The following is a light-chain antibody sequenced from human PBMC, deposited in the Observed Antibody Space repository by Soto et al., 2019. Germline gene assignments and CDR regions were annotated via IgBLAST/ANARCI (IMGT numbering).Light chain of an antibody. CDR3: QQYTCLWT. Sequence: IQLTQSPSTLTASVGDRVTITCRASRSLHTWLAWYQQKPGQAPKLLMYQASSLESGVPSIFSASGSGTEFPLTISSLQPDDVATYYCQQYTCLWTFGPGTKVDIK. CDR2: QAS. V-gene: IGKV1-5*03. J-gene: IGKJ1*01. CDR1: RSLHTW.